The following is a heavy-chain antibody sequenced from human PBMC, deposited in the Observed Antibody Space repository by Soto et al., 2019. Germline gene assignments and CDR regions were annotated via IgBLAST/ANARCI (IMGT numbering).Heavy chain of an antibody. D-gene: IGHD2-21*02. V-gene: IGHV3-23*01. CDR1: GFTFGSYA. CDR2: ISDPGTST. CDR3: AKSLVTPSDAFDL. Sequence: PVGSLRLSCAASGFTFGSYAMNWVRQAPGKGLEWISSISDPGTSTYYANSVKGRFSMSRDNSKNTLFLQMNRLRADDTAVYFCAKSLVTPSDAFDLWGRGTLVTVSS. J-gene: IGHJ3*01.